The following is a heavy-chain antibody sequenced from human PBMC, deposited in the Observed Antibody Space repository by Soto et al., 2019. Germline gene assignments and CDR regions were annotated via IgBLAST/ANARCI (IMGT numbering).Heavy chain of an antibody. CDR1: GFTFSSYA. CDR3: ARDFHYYDSSGYPYYFDY. J-gene: IGHJ4*02. Sequence: GGSLRLSCAASGFTFSSYAMHWVRQAPGKGLEWVAVISYDGSNKYYADSVKGRFTISRDNSKNTLYLQMNSLRAEDTAAYYCARDFHYYDSSGYPYYFDYWGQGTLVTVSS. D-gene: IGHD3-22*01. V-gene: IGHV3-30-3*01. CDR2: ISYDGSNK.